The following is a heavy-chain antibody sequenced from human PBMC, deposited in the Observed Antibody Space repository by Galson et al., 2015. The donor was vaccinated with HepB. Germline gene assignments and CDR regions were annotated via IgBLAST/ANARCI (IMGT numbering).Heavy chain of an antibody. CDR3: VKDPVIISFYVMDF. Sequence: SLRLSCASSGFTLRSYGMHWVRQAPGKGLEWVAIISYDGSNQYYADSVKCRITISIDNSKNTLYLQMYSLRAEDTAVYYCVKDPVIISFYVMDFWGQWTTFTVSS. CDR2: ISYDGSNQ. V-gene: IGHV3-30*18. J-gene: IGHJ6*02. D-gene: IGHD2/OR15-2a*01. CDR1: GFTLRSYG.